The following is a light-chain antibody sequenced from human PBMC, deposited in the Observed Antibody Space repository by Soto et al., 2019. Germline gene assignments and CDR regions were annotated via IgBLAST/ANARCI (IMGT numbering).Light chain of an antibody. CDR2: DAV. Sequence: EIVLTQSPATLSLSPGERATLSCRASHSVPKDFLAWYQQKPGQPPRLIIDDAVNRATGVPDRFIGSGSGTDFSLTISRLEHEDFVVYYCHQCAHSPLTFGQGTKVEIK. J-gene: IGKJ1*01. V-gene: IGKV3-20*01. CDR1: HSVPKDF. CDR3: HQCAHSPLT.